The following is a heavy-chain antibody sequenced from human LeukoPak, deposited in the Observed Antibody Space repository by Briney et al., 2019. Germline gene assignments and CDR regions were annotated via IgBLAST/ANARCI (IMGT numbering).Heavy chain of an antibody. D-gene: IGHD4-17*01. CDR2: IGTEGDT. CDR1: GFSYSNYD. V-gene: IGHV3-13*01. Sequence: GGSLRLSCAASGFSYSNYDMHWVRQTTGKGLEWVSAIGTEGDTHYAGSVKGRFTISRDNAKDSLYLQMNSLRPEDTAFYFCAKAADYGAASWGEAFDIWGQGTIVTVSS. J-gene: IGHJ3*02. CDR3: AKAADYGAASWGEAFDI.